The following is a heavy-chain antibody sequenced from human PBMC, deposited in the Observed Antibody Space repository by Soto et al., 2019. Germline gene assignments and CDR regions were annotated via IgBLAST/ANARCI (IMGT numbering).Heavy chain of an antibody. CDR2: IYYSGST. CDR3: ARANGAAAGMSTWFDT. CDR1: GGSISSYY. Sequence: PSETLYLTCTVSGGSISSYYWSWIRQPPGKGLEWIGYIYYSGSTNYNPSLKSRVTISVDTSKNQFSLKLSSVTAADTAVYYCARANGAAAGMSTWFDTWGQGTLVTVSS. V-gene: IGHV4-59*01. J-gene: IGHJ5*02. D-gene: IGHD6-13*01.